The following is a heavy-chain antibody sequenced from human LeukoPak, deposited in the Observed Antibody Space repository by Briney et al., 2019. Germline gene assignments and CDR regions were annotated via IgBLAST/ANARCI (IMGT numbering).Heavy chain of an antibody. Sequence: ASVKVSCKASGYTFTGYYMHWVRQAPGHGLEWMGWINPNSGGTNYAQKFQGRVTMTRDTSISTAYMELSRLRSDDTAVYYCARRGSSVGGSYYSFDYWGQGTLVTVSS. CDR2: INPNSGGT. CDR3: ARRGSSVGGSYYSFDY. D-gene: IGHD1-26*01. CDR1: GYTFTGYY. V-gene: IGHV1-2*02. J-gene: IGHJ4*02.